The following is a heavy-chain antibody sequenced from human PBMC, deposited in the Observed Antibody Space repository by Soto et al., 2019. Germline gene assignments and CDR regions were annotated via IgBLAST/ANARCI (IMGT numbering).Heavy chain of an antibody. CDR1: GLTFNSYG. V-gene: IGHV3-33*01. CDR2: IWYDGSNK. CDR3: ARDTAPSDX. D-gene: IGHD4-17*01. Sequence: SLRLSCAASGLTFNSYGMHWVRQAPGKGLEWVAAIWYDGSNKYYADSVKGRFTISGDNSKNTLYLEMNSLRAEDTAVYYCARDTAPSDXWGQGTTVTVXS. J-gene: IGHJ6*02.